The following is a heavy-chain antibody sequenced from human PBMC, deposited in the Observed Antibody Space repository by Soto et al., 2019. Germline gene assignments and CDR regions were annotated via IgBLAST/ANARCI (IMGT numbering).Heavy chain of an antibody. CDR1: GYTFSSYY. CDR2: INPSGGST. J-gene: IGHJ4*02. D-gene: IGHD6-19*01. V-gene: IGHV1-46*03. Sequence: ASVKVSCKASGYTFSSYYMHWVRQAPGQGLEWVGVINPSGGSTTYAQKFQGRVTMTRDTSTTTFYMELSSLTSEDTAVYYCARASVSGRRFDYWGEGTLVTVFS. CDR3: ARASVSGRRFDY.